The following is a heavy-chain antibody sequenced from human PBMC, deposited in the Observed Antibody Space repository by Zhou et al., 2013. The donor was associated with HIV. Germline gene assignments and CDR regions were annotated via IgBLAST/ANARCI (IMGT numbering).Heavy chain of an antibody. V-gene: IGHV1-69*11. J-gene: IGHJ4*02. CDR3: AGQWMSNWNFLRH. CDR2: IIPLHPTV. CDR1: AGTLDYYA. Sequence: QVQLVQSGAEVRKPGSSVKVSCKASAGTLDYYAITWVRLAPGEALEWMGRIIPLHPTVEYAQKFQGRLTITADDSTGTVYMELNSLKSEDTAVYYCAGQWMSNWNFLRHWGQGTLVIVSP. D-gene: IGHD1-1*01.